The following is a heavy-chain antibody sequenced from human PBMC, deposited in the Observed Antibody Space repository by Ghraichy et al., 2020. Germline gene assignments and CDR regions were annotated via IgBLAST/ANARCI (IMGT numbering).Heavy chain of an antibody. CDR1: GGSFSGYY. CDR2: INHSGST. Sequence: SETLSLTCAVYGGSFSGYYWSWIRQPPGKGLEWIGEINHSGSTNYNPSLKSRVTISVDTSKNQFSLKLSSVTAADTAVYYCARGSHSQTAYSSSSKNNWFDPWGQGTLVTVSS. D-gene: IGHD6-6*01. J-gene: IGHJ5*02. CDR3: ARGSHSQTAYSSSSKNNWFDP. V-gene: IGHV4-34*01.